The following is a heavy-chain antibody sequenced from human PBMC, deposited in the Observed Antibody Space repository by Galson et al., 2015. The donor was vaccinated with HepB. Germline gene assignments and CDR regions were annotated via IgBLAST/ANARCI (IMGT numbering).Heavy chain of an antibody. CDR3: ARLSQRRWLQLFSSLPNYYYGMDV. V-gene: IGHV5-51*01. J-gene: IGHJ6*02. Sequence: QSGAEVKKPGESLKISCKGSGYSFTSYWIGWVRQMPGKGLEWMGIIYPGDSDTRYSPSFQGQVTISADKSISTAYLQWSSLKASDTAMYYCARLSQRRWLQLFSSLPNYYYGMDVWGQGTTVTVSS. CDR1: GYSFTSYW. CDR2: IYPGDSDT. D-gene: IGHD5-24*01.